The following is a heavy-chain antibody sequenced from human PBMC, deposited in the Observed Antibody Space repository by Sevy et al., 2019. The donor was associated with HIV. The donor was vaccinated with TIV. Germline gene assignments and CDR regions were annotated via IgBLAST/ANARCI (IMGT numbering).Heavy chain of an antibody. CDR1: GFTFSGYA. CDR2: ISGKGGST. CDR3: AKTINSGGGVVPAANYYYYGMDV. V-gene: IGHV3-23*01. J-gene: IGHJ6*02. Sequence: GGSLRLSCAASGFTFSGYAMSWVRQAPGKGLEWISAISGKGGSTHYADSVAGRFTISRDNSKNTLYLQMNSLRAEDTAVYYCAKTINSGGGVVPAANYYYYGMDVWGQGTTVTVSS. D-gene: IGHD2-2*01.